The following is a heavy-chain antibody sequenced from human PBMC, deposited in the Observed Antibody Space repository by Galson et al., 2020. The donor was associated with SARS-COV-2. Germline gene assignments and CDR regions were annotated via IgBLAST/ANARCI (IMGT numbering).Heavy chain of an antibody. CDR3: ATGDVWFEA. Sequence: GGSLRLSCAASGLTFSNTEMNWVRQAPGKGLEWLSYISMSGITIYYADSVKGRFTISRDNAENSLYLQMNSLRAEDTGIYYCATGDVWFEAWGQGTLVTVSS. D-gene: IGHD7-27*01. J-gene: IGHJ5*02. CDR1: GLTFSNTE. V-gene: IGHV3-48*03. CDR2: ISMSGITI.